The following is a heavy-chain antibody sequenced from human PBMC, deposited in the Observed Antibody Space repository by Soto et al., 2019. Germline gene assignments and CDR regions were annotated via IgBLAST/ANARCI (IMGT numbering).Heavy chain of an antibody. D-gene: IGHD3-10*01. V-gene: IGHV1-69*02. CDR2: INPILSMS. Sequence: QVQLVQSGAEVKKPGSSVRASCKASGDTFTFYSINWVRQAPGLGLEWMGRINPILSMSNYAQRFQGRVTMTADKSTSTAYMELSSLTSEDTAMYYCASSYGSGYRAFDYWGQGALVTVSS. J-gene: IGHJ4*02. CDR3: ASSYGSGYRAFDY. CDR1: GDTFTFYS.